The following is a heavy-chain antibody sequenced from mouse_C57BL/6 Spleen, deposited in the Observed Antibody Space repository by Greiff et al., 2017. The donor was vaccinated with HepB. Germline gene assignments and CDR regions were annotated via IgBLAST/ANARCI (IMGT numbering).Heavy chain of an antibody. Sequence: VQGVESGAELARPGASVKLSCKASGYTFTSYGISWVKQRTGQGLEWIGEIYPRSGNTYYNEKFKGKATLTADKSSSTAYMELRSLTSEDSAVYFCARGEGTGYFDYWGQGTTLTVSS. CDR1: GYTFTSYG. J-gene: IGHJ2*01. CDR3: ARGEGTGYFDY. CDR2: IYPRSGNT. V-gene: IGHV1-81*01. D-gene: IGHD3-3*01.